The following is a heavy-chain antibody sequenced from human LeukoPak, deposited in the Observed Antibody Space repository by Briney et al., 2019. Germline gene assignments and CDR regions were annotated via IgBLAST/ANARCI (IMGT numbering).Heavy chain of an antibody. CDR3: ARGNSSSWYGASEYFQH. Sequence: GASVKVSCKASGGTFSSYAISWVRQAPGQGLEWMGRIIPILGIANYAQKFQGRVTITADKSTSTAYMELSSLRSEDTAVYYCARGNSSSWYGASEYFQHWGQGTLVTVSS. CDR1: GGTFSSYA. CDR2: IIPILGIA. J-gene: IGHJ1*01. V-gene: IGHV1-69*04. D-gene: IGHD6-13*01.